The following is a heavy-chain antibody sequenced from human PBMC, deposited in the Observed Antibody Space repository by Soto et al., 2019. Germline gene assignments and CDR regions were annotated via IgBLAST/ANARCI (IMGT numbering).Heavy chain of an antibody. CDR2: IGTAGDT. J-gene: IGHJ4*02. V-gene: IGHV3-13*01. CDR3: ARGQEVGAHFFDS. CDR1: VFTFSGFD. D-gene: IGHD2-15*01. Sequence: PGGSLRLSCESSVFTFSGFDMHWVRQPTGKGLEWVSTIGTAGDTYYAVSVKGRFTISRDNAKNSLSLQMNSLRAGDTAVYFCARGQEVGAHFFDSWGQGTQVTVSS.